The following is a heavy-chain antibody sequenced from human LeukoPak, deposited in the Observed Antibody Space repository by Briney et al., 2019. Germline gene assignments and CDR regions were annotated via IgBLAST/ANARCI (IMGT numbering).Heavy chain of an antibody. CDR1: GGTFGSYA. D-gene: IGHD4-4*01. V-gene: IGHV1-69*04. CDR2: IIPILGIA. CDR3: ARDPTVGFPDY. J-gene: IGHJ4*02. Sequence: SVKVSCKASGGTFGSYAISWVRQAPGQGLEWMGRIIPILGIANYAQKFQGRVTITADKSTSTAYMELSSLRSEDTAVYYCARDPTVGFPDYWGQGTLVTVSS.